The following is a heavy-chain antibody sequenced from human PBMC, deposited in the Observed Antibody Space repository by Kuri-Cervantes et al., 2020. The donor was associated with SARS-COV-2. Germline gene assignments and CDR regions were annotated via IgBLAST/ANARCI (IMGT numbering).Heavy chain of an antibody. V-gene: IGHV4-4*02. Sequence: GSLRLSCAVSGGSISSSNWWSWVRQPPGKGLEWIGEINHSGSTNYNPSLKSRVTISVDTSKNQFSLKLSSVTAADTAVYYCARGPGRSYYYYGMDVWGQGTTVTVSS. J-gene: IGHJ6*02. CDR3: ARGPGRSYYYYGMDV. D-gene: IGHD1-1*01. CDR1: GGSISSSNW. CDR2: INHSGST.